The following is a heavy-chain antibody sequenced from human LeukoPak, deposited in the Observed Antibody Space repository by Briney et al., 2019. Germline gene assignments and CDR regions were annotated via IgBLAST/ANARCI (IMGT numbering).Heavy chain of an antibody. D-gene: IGHD3-16*02. J-gene: IGHJ4*02. CDR1: GGSFSGYY. Sequence: SETLSLTCAVYGGSFSGYYWSWIRQPPGKGREWIGEINHSGSTNYNPSLKSRVTISVDTSKNQFSLKLSSVTAADTTVYYCARVGMITFGGVIDPHYYFDYWGQGTLVTVSS. CDR3: ARVGMITFGGVIDPHYYFDY. CDR2: INHSGST. V-gene: IGHV4-34*01.